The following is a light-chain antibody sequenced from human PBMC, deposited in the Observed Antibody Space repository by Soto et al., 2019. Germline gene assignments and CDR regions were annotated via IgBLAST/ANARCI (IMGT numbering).Light chain of an antibody. Sequence: DIQMTQSPSTLSASVGDTITITCRASQNIDTYLAWYQQEPGEAPRLLIYGVSNLKSGVPLRFSGSGSGTELTLTISSMEPEEFATYFFLQHTSYPSYTFGQGTKV. CDR2: GVS. J-gene: IGKJ2*01. V-gene: IGKV1-5*01. CDR1: QNIDTY. CDR3: LQHTSYPSYT.